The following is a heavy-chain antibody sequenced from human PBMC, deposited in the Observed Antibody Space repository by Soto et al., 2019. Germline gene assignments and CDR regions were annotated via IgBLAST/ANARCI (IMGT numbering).Heavy chain of an antibody. CDR3: AILTPITGFY. D-gene: IGHD3-16*01. Sequence: QVQLVQSGAEVKKPGSSVRVSCQVSGGTFTTYTISWVRQAPGQGLEWMGGIFPIFARINYAQQFQGRVTITADESTRTAYMEVYRLTSADTAVYYCAILTPITGFYWGQGSLVTVSS. CDR2: IFPIFARI. CDR1: GGTFTTYT. V-gene: IGHV1-69*01. J-gene: IGHJ4*02.